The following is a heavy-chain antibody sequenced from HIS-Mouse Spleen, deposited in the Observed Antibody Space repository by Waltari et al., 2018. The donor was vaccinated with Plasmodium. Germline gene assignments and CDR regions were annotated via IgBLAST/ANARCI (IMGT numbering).Heavy chain of an antibody. CDR2: IYYSGST. CDR3: ARSIAATVTFYFDY. J-gene: IGHJ4*02. V-gene: IGHV4-31*03. Sequence: QVQLQESGPGLVKPSQTLSLTCTVSGGSISSGGYYWSWIRQHPGEGLEWIGYIYYSGSTYYNPSLKMRVTLSVDTSKNQFSLKLSSVTAADTAVYYCARSIAATVTFYFDYWGQGTLVTVSS. D-gene: IGHD6-13*01. CDR1: GGSISSGGYY.